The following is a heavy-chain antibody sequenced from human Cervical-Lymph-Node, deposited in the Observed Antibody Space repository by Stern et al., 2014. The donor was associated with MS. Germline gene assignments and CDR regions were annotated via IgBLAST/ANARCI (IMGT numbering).Heavy chain of an antibody. CDR2: IRLYTGNT. Sequence: QVQLVQSGPEVKQPGASVRVACKASGYIFTSHSISWARQALGHGLEWMGWIRLYTGNTNYADSLQGRVSMTTETSTATVYMEMRSLNTDDTAVYYCARRNSLDGYNYFFDYWGQGPLLTVSS. CDR1: GYIFTSHS. D-gene: IGHD5-24*01. CDR3: ARRNSLDGYNYFFDY. V-gene: IGHV1-18*01. J-gene: IGHJ4*02.